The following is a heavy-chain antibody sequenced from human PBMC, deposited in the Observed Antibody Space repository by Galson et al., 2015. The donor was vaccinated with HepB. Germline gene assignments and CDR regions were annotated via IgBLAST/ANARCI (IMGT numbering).Heavy chain of an antibody. J-gene: IGHJ6*03. CDR3: ATPSHFDYSNYYMDV. CDR2: VDPEDGET. V-gene: IGHV1-69-2*01. Sequence: VKVSCKVSGYTFTDYYMRWAQQAPGKGLEWMGLVDPEDGETIYAEKFQGRVTITADTSTDTAYMELSSLRSEDTAVYYCATPSHFDYSNYYMDVWGKGTTVTVSS. CDR1: GYTFTDYY. D-gene: IGHD4-11*01.